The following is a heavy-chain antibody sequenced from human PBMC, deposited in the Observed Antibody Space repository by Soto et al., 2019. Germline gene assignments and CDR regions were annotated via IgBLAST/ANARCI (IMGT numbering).Heavy chain of an antibody. CDR1: VGTVWVSY. CDR3: ARSELWFGESQREYCGMHV. CDR2: INHSGTT. D-gene: IGHD3-10*01. J-gene: IGHJ6*02. V-gene: IGHV4-34*01. Sequence: CLTCDVYVGTVWVSYGYLFLQTPGKRLEWIGEINHSGTTNYNPSLKSRVTISVDTSRSQCSLKLSSVTAADTAVYYCARSELWFGESQREYCGMHVWVQGTTVT.